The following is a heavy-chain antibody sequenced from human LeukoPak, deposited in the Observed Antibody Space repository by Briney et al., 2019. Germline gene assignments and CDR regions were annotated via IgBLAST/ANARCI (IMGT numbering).Heavy chain of an antibody. D-gene: IGHD2-8*02. Sequence: GGSLRLSCAASGFTFSSYEMNWVRQAPGKGLEWVSSITSSGGSTYYADSVKGRFTISRDNSKNTLYLQMSSLRAEDTAVYYCVKDRVLVGELDYWGQGTLVTVSS. CDR2: ITSSGGST. J-gene: IGHJ4*02. CDR3: VKDRVLVGELDY. CDR1: GFTFSSYE. V-gene: IGHV3-23*01.